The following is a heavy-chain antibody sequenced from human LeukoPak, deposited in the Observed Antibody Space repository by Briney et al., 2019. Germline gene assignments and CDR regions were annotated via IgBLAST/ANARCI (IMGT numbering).Heavy chain of an antibody. Sequence: GRSLRLSCAASGFTFSSYGMHWVRQAPGKGLEWVAVIWYDGSNKYYADSVKGRFTISRDNSKNTLYLQMNSLRAEDTAVYYCARGPRRIAAAVLDYWGQGTLVTVSS. CDR2: IWYDGSNK. D-gene: IGHD6-13*01. V-gene: IGHV3-33*01. CDR3: ARGPRRIAAAVLDY. J-gene: IGHJ4*02. CDR1: GFTFSSYG.